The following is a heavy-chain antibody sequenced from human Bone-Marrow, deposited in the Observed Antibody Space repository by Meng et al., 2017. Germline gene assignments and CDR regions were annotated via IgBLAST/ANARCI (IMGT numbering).Heavy chain of an antibody. V-gene: IGHV1-18*01. D-gene: IGHD3-10*01. Sequence: ASVKVSCKASGYTFTSYGISWVRQAPGQGLEWMGWISAYNGNTNYAQKLQGRVTMTTDTSTSTAYMELRSLRSDDTAVYYCARDTPFDYGSGSDAFDTWGQGRMVTVSS. CDR2: ISAYNGNT. CDR1: GYTFTSYG. CDR3: ARDTPFDYGSGSDAFDT. J-gene: IGHJ3*02.